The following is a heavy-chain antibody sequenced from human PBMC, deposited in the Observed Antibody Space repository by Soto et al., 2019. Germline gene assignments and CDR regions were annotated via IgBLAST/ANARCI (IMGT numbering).Heavy chain of an antibody. D-gene: IGHD4-17*01. CDR2: ISWNSGRI. Sequence: EVQLVESGGGLVQPGRSLRLSCAASGFTFDDYAMHWVRQAPGRGLEWVAGISWNSGRIGHSNSVKGRFTISRDNAKNYLYLQMNSLRAEDTALYYCAKGPHGDYYYYYMDVWGKGTTVTVSS. CDR1: GFTFDDYA. V-gene: IGHV3-9*01. J-gene: IGHJ6*03. CDR3: AKGPHGDYYYYYMDV.